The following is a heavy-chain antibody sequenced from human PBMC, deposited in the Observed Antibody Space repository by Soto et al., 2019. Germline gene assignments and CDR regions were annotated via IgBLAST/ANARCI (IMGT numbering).Heavy chain of an antibody. J-gene: IGHJ4*02. Sequence: EVQLVESGGGLVKPGGSLRLSCAASGFTFSNAWMSWVRQAPGKGLEWVGRIKSKTDGGTTDYAAPVKGRFTISRDDSKNTLYLQMNSLKTEDTAVYYCTTDDYDFWSGYAVDYWGQGTLVTVSP. CDR1: GFTFSNAW. V-gene: IGHV3-15*01. CDR3: TTDDYDFWSGYAVDY. CDR2: IKSKTDGGTT. D-gene: IGHD3-3*01.